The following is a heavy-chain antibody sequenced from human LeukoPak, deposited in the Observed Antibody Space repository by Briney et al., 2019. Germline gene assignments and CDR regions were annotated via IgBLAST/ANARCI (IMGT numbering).Heavy chain of an antibody. D-gene: IGHD6-13*01. CDR3: ATSTGSSNLGS. V-gene: IGHV4-39*01. CDR2: IYYSGST. Sequence: SETLSLTCTVSGGSISSSSYYWGWIRQPPGKGLEWIASIYYSGSTSYNPSLKSRVTISVDTSKNQFSLKLRFVTAADMAVYYCATSTGSSNLGSWGQGTLVTVSS. J-gene: IGHJ4*02. CDR1: GGSISSSSYY.